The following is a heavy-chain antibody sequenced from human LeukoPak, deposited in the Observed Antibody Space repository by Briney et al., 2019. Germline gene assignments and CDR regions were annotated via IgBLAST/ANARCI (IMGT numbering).Heavy chain of an antibody. D-gene: IGHD3-3*01. J-gene: IGHJ4*02. Sequence: SETLSLTCAVYGGSFSGYYWSWIRQPPGKGLEWIGEINHSGSTNYNPSLKSRVTISVDTSKNQFSLKLSSVTAADTAVYYCARAGRYDFWNFDYWGQGTLVTVSS. CDR1: GGSFSGYY. V-gene: IGHV4-34*01. CDR2: INHSGST. CDR3: ARAGRYDFWNFDY.